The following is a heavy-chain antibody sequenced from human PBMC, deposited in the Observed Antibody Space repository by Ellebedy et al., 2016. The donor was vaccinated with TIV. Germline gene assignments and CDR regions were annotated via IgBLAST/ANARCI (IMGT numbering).Heavy chain of an antibody. CDR1: GFTFNNYA. V-gene: IGHV3-23*01. D-gene: IGHD3-22*01. CDR2: ISANGDSK. J-gene: IGHJ2*01. CDR3: ARQGNYYESSAYPTNTYWYFDL. Sequence: GGSLRLXXAASGFTFNNYAMNWVRQAPGKGLEWVASISANGDSKYYAGSVKGRFTISRDASTNTLDLHMTGLRVEDTAVYYCARQGNYYESSAYPTNTYWYFDLWGRGTLVTVSS.